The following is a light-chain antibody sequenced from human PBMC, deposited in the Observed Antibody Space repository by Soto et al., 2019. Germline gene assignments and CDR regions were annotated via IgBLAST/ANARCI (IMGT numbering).Light chain of an antibody. J-gene: IGLJ1*01. CDR1: NRDVGGYNY. V-gene: IGLV2-8*01. CDR3: SSYAGSSNV. CDR2: EVN. Sequence: QSVLTQPASASGSPGQSVASFCTGTNRDVGGYNYVSWYQQHPGKAPKLMIYEVNKRPSGVPDRFSGSKSGNTASLTVSGLQAEDEADYYCSSYAGSSNVFGTGTKVTVL.